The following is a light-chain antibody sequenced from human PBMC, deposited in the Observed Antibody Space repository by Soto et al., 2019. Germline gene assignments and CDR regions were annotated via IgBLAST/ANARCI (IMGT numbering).Light chain of an antibody. J-gene: IGKJ4*01. CDR1: QSISSY. V-gene: IGKV1-33*01. CDR3: QQYDNLPLT. CDR2: DAS. Sequence: DIQMTQSPSSLSASVGDRVTITCRASQSISSYLNWYQHKPGKAPKLLIYDASNFETGVPSRFSGSGSGTEFTSTISSLQPEDIATYYCQQYDNLPLTFGGGTKVDIK.